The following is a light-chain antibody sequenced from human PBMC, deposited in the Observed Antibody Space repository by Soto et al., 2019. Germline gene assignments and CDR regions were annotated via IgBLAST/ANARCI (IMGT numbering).Light chain of an antibody. CDR2: NND. Sequence: QSVLTQPPSASGTPGQRVTISCSGSSSNIGANPINWYQQLPGTAPKLLIYNNDQRPSGVPDRFSASKSGTSASLAISGLQSEDEADYYCQTWGTGIQVFGGGTKLTVL. V-gene: IGLV1-44*01. CDR1: SSNIGANP. J-gene: IGLJ3*02. CDR3: QTWGTGIQV.